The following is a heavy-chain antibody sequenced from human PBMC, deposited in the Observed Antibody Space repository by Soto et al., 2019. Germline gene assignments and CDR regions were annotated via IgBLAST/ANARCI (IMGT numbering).Heavy chain of an antibody. CDR3: ARVPQRVLRYFDWLPGGWFDP. V-gene: IGHV4-59*01. J-gene: IGHJ5*02. Sequence: SETLSLTCTVSGGSISSYYWSWIRQPPGKGLEWIGYIYYSGSTNYNPSLKSRVTISVDTSKNQFSLKLSSVTAADTAVYYCARVPQRVLRYFDWLPGGWFDPWGQGTLVTVSS. D-gene: IGHD3-9*01. CDR1: GGSISSYY. CDR2: IYYSGST.